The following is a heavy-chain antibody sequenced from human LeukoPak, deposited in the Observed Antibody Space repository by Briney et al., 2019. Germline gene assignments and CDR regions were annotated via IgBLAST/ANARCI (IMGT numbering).Heavy chain of an antibody. Sequence: ASVKLPCKASGYTFSRYGINWVRQAPGQGLEWMGWISVYNGNTDYSQRLQGRITMTADTSTSTAFMELTSLRSDDTAVYFCARESTSWSFAYWGQGTLVSVS. V-gene: IGHV1-18*01. CDR3: ARESTSWSFAY. CDR2: ISVYNGNT. J-gene: IGHJ4*02. D-gene: IGHD6-13*01. CDR1: GYTFSRYG.